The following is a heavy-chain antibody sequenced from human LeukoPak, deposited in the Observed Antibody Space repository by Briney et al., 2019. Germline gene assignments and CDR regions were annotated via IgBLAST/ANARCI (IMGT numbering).Heavy chain of an antibody. CDR3: ALWFGELWAFDS. Sequence: ASVKVSCKASGYTFTGYYMHWVRQAPGQGLEWMGWINPNSGGTNYAQKFQGRVTMTRDTSISTAYMELSRLRSDDTAVYYCALWFGELWAFDSWGQGALVTVSS. CDR2: INPNSGGT. V-gene: IGHV1-2*02. CDR1: GYTFTGYY. D-gene: IGHD3-10*01. J-gene: IGHJ4*02.